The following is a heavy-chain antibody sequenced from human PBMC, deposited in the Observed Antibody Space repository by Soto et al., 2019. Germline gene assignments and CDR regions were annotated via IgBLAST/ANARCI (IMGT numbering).Heavy chain of an antibody. J-gene: IGHJ4*02. CDR3: ARGGGWLPDL. Sequence: QVQLQESGPGLVKSSENLSLTCTVSGDSMTSYYWTWIRQSPGKGLEWIGYIYSSGNTNYNPSLKSRVTISVDTSNNQFSLKLTSMTAADSAVYYCARGGGWLPDLWGQGTLVTVST. V-gene: IGHV4-59*01. CDR2: IYSSGNT. CDR1: GDSMTSYY. D-gene: IGHD3-22*01.